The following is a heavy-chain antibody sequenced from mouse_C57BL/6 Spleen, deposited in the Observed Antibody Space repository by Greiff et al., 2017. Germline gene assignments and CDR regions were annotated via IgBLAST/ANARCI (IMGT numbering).Heavy chain of an antibody. V-gene: IGHV1-80*01. Sequence: VQLQQSGAELVKPGASVKISCKASGYAFSSYWMNWVKQRPGKGLEWIGQIYPGDGDTTYNGKFKGKATLTADKSSSTAYMQLSSLTSEDSAVYFCARFYYGNYDYSDYWGQGTTLTVSS. CDR2: IYPGDGDT. CDR3: ARFYYGNYDYSDY. CDR1: GYAFSSYW. J-gene: IGHJ2*01. D-gene: IGHD2-1*01.